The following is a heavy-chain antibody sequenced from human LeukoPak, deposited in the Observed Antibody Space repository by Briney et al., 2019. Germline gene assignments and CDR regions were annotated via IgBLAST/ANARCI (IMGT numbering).Heavy chain of an antibody. CDR1: GFTFSDYY. CDR2: ISSSGSTI. D-gene: IGHD2-2*03. CDR3: ARSRVDIVVVPAARNVYYYYGMDV. Sequence: PGGSLRLSCAASGFTFSDYYMNWIRQAPGKGLEWVSYISSSGSTIYYADSVKGRFTISRDNAKNSLYLQMNSLRAEDTAVYYCARSRVDIVVVPAARNVYYYYGMDVWGQGTTVTVSS. J-gene: IGHJ6*02. V-gene: IGHV3-11*01.